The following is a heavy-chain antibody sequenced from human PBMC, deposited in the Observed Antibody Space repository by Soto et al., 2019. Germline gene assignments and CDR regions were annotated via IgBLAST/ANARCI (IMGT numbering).Heavy chain of an antibody. J-gene: IGHJ6*02. CDR1: GFTFSSYG. CDR2: ISYDGSNK. V-gene: IGHV3-30*03. D-gene: IGHD4-17*01. CDR3: GRVAPLRIHYYGMDV. Sequence: GGSLRLSCAASGFTFSSYGMHWVRQAPGKGLEWVAVISYDGSNKYYADSVKGRFTISRDNSKNTLYLQMNSLRAEDTAVYYFGRVAPLRIHYYGMDVWSQGTTVTVSS.